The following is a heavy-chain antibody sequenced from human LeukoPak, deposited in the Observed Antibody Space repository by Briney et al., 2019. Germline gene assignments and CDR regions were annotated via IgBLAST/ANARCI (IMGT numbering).Heavy chain of an antibody. V-gene: IGHV1-18*01. CDR2: ISAYNGNT. Sequence: ASVKVSCKASGYTFTSYGISWVRQAPGQGLEWMGWISAYNGNTNYAQKLQGRVTMTTDTSTSTAYMELRSLRSDDTAVYYCARAVRMYSSSPGGYYFDYWGQGTLVTVSS. CDR1: GYTFTSYG. J-gene: IGHJ4*02. CDR3: ARAVRMYSSSPGGYYFDY. D-gene: IGHD6-6*01.